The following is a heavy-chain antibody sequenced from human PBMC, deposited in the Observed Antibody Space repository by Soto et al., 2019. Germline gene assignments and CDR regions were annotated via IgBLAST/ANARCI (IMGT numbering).Heavy chain of an antibody. V-gene: IGHV1-69*01. D-gene: IGHD3-22*01. CDR1: GGTFSSYA. CDR2: IIPILGTA. Sequence: QVQLVQSGAEVKKPGSSVKVSCKASGGTFSSYAISWVRQAPGQGLEWMGGIIPILGTAHYAQKFQGSVTITADESTSTAYMELTSSRSDDTAVYYCARVSGTMIPSYCYIALWGRGTLVAVSS. J-gene: IGHJ2*01. CDR3: ARVSGTMIPSYCYIAL.